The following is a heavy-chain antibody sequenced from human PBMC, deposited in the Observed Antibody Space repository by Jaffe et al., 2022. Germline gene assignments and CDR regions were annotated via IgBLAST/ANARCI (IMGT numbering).Heavy chain of an antibody. CDR3: ARAGIDVDSFGELLYSPQSYFDY. CDR1: GGSISSGSYY. J-gene: IGHJ4*02. Sequence: QVQLQESGPGLVKPSQTLSLTCTVSGGSISSGSYYWSWIRQPAGKGLEWIGRIYTSGSTNYNPSLKSRVTISVDTSKNQFSLKLSSVTAADTAVYYCARAGIDVDSFGELLYSPQSYFDYWGQGTLVTVSS. CDR2: IYTSGST. D-gene: IGHD3-10*01. V-gene: IGHV4-61*02.